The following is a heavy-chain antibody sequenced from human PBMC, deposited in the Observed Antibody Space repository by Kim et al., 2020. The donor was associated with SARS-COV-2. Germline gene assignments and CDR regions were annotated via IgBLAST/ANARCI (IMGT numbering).Heavy chain of an antibody. V-gene: IGHV3-53*01. CDR3: ARGYSSGWSYYFDY. Sequence: GGSLRLSXAXSGFTVSSNYMSWVRQAPGKGLEWVSVIYSGGSTYYADSVKGRFTISRDNSKNTLYLQMNSLRAEDTAVYYCARGYSSGWSYYFDYWGQGTLVTVSS. J-gene: IGHJ4*02. CDR1: GFTVSSNY. D-gene: IGHD6-19*01. CDR2: IYSGGST.